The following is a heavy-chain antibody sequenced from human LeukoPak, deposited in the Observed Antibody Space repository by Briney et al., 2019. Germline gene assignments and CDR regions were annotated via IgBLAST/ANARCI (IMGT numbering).Heavy chain of an antibody. Sequence: ASVKVSCKASGGTFSSYAISWVRQAPGQGLEWMGRIIPIFGIANYAQKFQGRVTITADKSTSTAYMELSSLRSEDTAVYYCARSEQLVYYYYGMDVWGQGTTFTVSS. CDR3: ARSEQLVYYYYGMDV. CDR2: IIPIFGIA. V-gene: IGHV1-69*04. J-gene: IGHJ6*02. D-gene: IGHD6-6*01. CDR1: GGTFSSYA.